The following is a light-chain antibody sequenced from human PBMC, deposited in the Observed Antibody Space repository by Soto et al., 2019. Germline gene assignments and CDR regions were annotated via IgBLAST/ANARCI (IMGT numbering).Light chain of an antibody. CDR3: ATWDSSLSAGEV. Sequence: SVLTQPPSVSAAPGQKVTISCSGSSSNIGNNYVSWYQQLPGTAPKLLIYENNKRPSGIPDRFSGSKSGTSATLGITGLQTGDEADYYCATWDSSLSAGEVFGTGTKVTVL. V-gene: IGLV1-51*02. CDR1: SSNIGNNY. J-gene: IGLJ1*01. CDR2: ENN.